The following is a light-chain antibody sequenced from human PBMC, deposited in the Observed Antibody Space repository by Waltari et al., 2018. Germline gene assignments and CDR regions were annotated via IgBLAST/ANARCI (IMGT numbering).Light chain of an antibody. CDR3: ATWDDSLTGWV. Sequence: QSVLTQPPSASGTPGQRVTISCSGSSSNIGSYYVYWYQQLSGTAPKLLIYRNNERPSGVPDRFSGSKYGTSASLAITGLRSEDEAHDYCATWDDSLTGWVFGGGTKLAVL. J-gene: IGLJ3*02. CDR2: RNN. CDR1: SSNIGSYY. V-gene: IGLV1-47*01.